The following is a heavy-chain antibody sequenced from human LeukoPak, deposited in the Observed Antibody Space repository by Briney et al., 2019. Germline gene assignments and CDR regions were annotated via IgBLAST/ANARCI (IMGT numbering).Heavy chain of an antibody. J-gene: IGHJ6*02. D-gene: IGHD2-8*01. Sequence: PSETLSLTCAVYGGSFSGYYWSWIRQPPGKGLEWIGEMNHSGSTNYNPSLKSRVTISVDTSKNQFSLKLSSVTAADTAVYYCARRKMAYYYYGMDVWGQGTTVTVSS. CDR3: ARRKMAYYYYGMDV. CDR2: MNHSGST. V-gene: IGHV4-34*01. CDR1: GGSFSGYY.